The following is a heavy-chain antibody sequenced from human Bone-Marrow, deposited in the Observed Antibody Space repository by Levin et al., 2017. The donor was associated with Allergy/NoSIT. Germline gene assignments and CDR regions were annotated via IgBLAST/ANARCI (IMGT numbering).Heavy chain of an antibody. Sequence: ESGPTLVKPTQTLTLTCSISGLSVSSRGVGVGWIRRPPGTALEWLALVYWDDTETYRPPLKTRLSIKRDPSKNKVVLTMSNVDPHDTGTYFCARLNSWGDAVAVWGQGTVVAVSS. CDR3: ARLNSWGDAVAV. J-gene: IGHJ3*01. CDR2: VYWDDTE. D-gene: IGHD2/OR15-2a*01. V-gene: IGHV2-5*02. CDR1: GLSVSSRGVG.